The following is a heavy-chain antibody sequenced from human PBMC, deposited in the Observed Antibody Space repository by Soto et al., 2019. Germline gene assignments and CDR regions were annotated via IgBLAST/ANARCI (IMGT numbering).Heavy chain of an antibody. CDR1: GFTFSSYA. V-gene: IGHV3-23*01. CDR2: ISGSGGST. J-gene: IGHJ2*01. Sequence: PGGSLRLSCAASGFTFSSYAMSWVRQAPGKGLEWVSAISGSGGSTYYADSVKGRFTISRDNSKNTLYLQMNSLRAEDTAVYYCANSDYDSSGRDRYFDLWGRGTLVTVSS. D-gene: IGHD3-22*01. CDR3: ANSDYDSSGRDRYFDL.